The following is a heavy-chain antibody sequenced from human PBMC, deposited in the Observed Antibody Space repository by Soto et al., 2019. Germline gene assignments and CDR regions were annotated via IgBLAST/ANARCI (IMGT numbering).Heavy chain of an antibody. V-gene: IGHV1-3*01. J-gene: IGHJ4*02. CDR3: ASCPQNCITSSPCCLFFDY. CDR2: INAGNGNT. D-gene: IGHD3-10*01. CDR1: GYTFSNYG. Sequence: GASVKVSCKASGYTFSNYGIHWVRQAPGQRLEWMGFINAGNGNTKYSQKFQGRVTLTRDTSASTAYMELSSLRSEDTAVYYCASCPQNCITSSPCCLFFDYWGQGTLVTVSS.